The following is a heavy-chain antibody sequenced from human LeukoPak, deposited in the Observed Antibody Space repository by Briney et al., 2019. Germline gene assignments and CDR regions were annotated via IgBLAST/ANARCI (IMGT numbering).Heavy chain of an antibody. Sequence: ASVKVSCKASGYTFTSYAMHWVRQAPGQRLEWMGWINAGNGNTKYSQKFQGRVTITRDTSTSTAYMELRSLRFDDTAVYYCARDGGLYYGSGTFVGVWGQGTLVTVSS. J-gene: IGHJ4*02. V-gene: IGHV1-3*01. D-gene: IGHD3-10*01. CDR1: GYTFTSYA. CDR3: ARDGGLYYGSGTFVGV. CDR2: INAGNGNT.